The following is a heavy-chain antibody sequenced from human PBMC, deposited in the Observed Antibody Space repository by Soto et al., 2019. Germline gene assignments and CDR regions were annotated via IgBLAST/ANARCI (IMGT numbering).Heavy chain of an antibody. Sequence: SETLSLTCTVSGASISSHYWSWIRQPPGKGLEWIGYLYYSGSTNYNPSFKSRVTVSVDTSKNQFSLNLSSVTAADTAVYYCARSPFGELGEYFDYWGQGTLVTVSS. J-gene: IGHJ4*02. CDR2: LYYSGST. CDR1: GASISSHY. D-gene: IGHD3-10*01. CDR3: ARSPFGELGEYFDY. V-gene: IGHV4-59*11.